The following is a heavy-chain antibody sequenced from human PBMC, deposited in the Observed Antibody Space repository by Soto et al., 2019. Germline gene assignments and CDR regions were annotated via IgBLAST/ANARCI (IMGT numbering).Heavy chain of an antibody. Sequence: SETLSLTCSVSGGSVSSGTHYWSWIRQPPGKGLEWIGYIYYTGTTKYNPSLKSRTSISVDTSKNQFSLKLSSVTAADTALYYCARVLKEVVAADNYYYYYLAVWGKGTTVTVSS. CDR1: GGSVSSGTHY. CDR3: ARVLKEVVAADNYYYYYLAV. CDR2: IYYTGTT. V-gene: IGHV4-61*01. J-gene: IGHJ6*03. D-gene: IGHD2-15*01.